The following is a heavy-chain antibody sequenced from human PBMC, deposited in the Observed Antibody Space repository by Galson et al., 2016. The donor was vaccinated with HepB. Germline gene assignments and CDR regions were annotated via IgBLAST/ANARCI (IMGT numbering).Heavy chain of an antibody. V-gene: IGHV3-9*01. D-gene: IGHD1-26*01. CDR3: ARPRDVTAWGHDAFDL. CDR2: INWDSGNI. CDR1: GFTFDDYV. J-gene: IGHJ3*01. Sequence: SLRLSCAASGFTFDDYVMHWVRQVPGKGLKWVSGINWDSGNIGYADSVKGRFTISRDNARDSLYRQMNSLRADDTAVYYCARPRDVTAWGHDAFDLWGQGKMVTVSS.